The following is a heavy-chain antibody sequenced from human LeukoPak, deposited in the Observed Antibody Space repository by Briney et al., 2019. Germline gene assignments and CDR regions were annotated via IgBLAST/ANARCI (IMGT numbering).Heavy chain of an antibody. CDR1: GFTFRKYI. Sequence: PGGSLRLSCTASGFTFRKYIMTWVRQAPGKGLEWVLLIGGGGEITFYADSVKGRFRISRDDSKNTLFLEMNNLRADDTAVYYCANWGGTETIGTIWYGPLDYWGQGTQVIVSS. CDR3: ANWGGTETIGTIWYGPLDY. CDR2: IGGGGEIT. V-gene: IGHV3-23*01. D-gene: IGHD2-2*01. J-gene: IGHJ4*02.